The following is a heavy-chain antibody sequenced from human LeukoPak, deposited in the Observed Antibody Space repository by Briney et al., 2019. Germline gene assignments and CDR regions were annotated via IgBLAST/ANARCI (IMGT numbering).Heavy chain of an antibody. V-gene: IGHV3-33*03. J-gene: IGHJ6*02. CDR2: IWVDGSNE. CDR1: GFTFSSYG. D-gene: IGHD3-10*01. CDR3: ARSISYMVRGLNKSYYYYYYGMDV. Sequence: GGSLRLSCAATGFTFSSYGMHWVRQAPGKGLEWMAVIWVDGSNEYYEDSVKGRFTISRDNSKNTVYLQMNSLRAEDTAVYYCARSISYMVRGLNKSYYYYYYGMDVWGQGTTVSVSS.